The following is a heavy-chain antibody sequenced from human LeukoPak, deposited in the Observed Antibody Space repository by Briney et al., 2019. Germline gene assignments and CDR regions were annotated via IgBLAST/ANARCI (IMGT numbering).Heavy chain of an antibody. J-gene: IGHJ4*02. CDR3: ARDYYNSSGYYYSGY. CDR1: GFTFSSYN. D-gene: IGHD3-22*01. Sequence: GGSLRLSRAASGFTFSSYNMNWVRQAPGKGLEWVSYISSSSSTIYYADSVKGRFTISRDNAKNSLYLQMNSLRAEDTALYYCARDYYNSSGYYYSGYWGQGTLVTVSS. V-gene: IGHV3-48*01. CDR2: ISSSSSTI.